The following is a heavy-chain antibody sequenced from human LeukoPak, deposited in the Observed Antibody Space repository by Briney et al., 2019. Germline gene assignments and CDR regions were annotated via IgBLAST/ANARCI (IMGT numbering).Heavy chain of an antibody. CDR3: ARDGDASGYFDY. V-gene: IGHV4-31*03. Sequence: SQTLSLTCTVSGGSISSGGYYWSWIRQHPGKGLEWIGHIYYSGSTYYNPSLKSRVTISVDTSKNQFSLKLSSVTAADTAVYYCARDGDASGYFDYWGQGTLVTVSS. CDR2: IYYSGST. D-gene: IGHD4-17*01. CDR1: GGSISSGGYY. J-gene: IGHJ4*02.